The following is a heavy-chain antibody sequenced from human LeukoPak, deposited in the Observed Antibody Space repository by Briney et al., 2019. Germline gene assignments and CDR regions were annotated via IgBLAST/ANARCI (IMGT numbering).Heavy chain of an antibody. CDR1: GFTFSSYA. D-gene: IGHD3-22*01. CDR2: ISYDGSNK. V-gene: IGHV3-30-3*01. Sequence: PGGSLRLSCAASGFTFSSYAMHWVRQAPGKGLEWVAVISYDGSNKYYADSVEGRFTISRDNSKNTLYLQMNSLRAEDTAVYYCARDVWDFYHDSSVGFDYWGQGTLVTVSS. CDR3: ARDVWDFYHDSSVGFDY. J-gene: IGHJ4*02.